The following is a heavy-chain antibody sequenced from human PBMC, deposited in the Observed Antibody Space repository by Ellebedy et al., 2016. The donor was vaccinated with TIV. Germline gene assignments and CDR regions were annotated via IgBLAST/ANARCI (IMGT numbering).Heavy chain of an antibody. CDR1: GGSFSGYY. CDR3: ARVASSSWYSYYYYYMDV. Sequence: GSLRLXXAVYGGSFSGYYWSWIRQPPGKGLEWIGYIYYSGSTNYNPSLKSRVTISVDTSKNQFSLKLSSVTAADTAVYYCARVASSSWYSYYYYYMDVWGKGTTVTVSS. V-gene: IGHV4-59*12. J-gene: IGHJ6*03. CDR2: IYYSGST. D-gene: IGHD6-13*01.